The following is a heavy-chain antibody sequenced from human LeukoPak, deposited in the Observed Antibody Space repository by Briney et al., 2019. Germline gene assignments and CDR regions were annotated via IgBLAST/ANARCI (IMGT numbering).Heavy chain of an antibody. J-gene: IGHJ4*02. CDR3: ARDSVGIEY. CDR2: IYYSGST. D-gene: IGHD1-26*01. V-gene: IGHV4-39*07. CDR1: GGSISSSSYY. Sequence: SETLSLTCTVSGGSISSSSYYWGWIRQPPGKGLEWIGSIYYSGSTYYNPSLKSRVTISVDTSKNQFSLKLSSVTAADTAVYFCARDSVGIEYWDQGALVTVSS.